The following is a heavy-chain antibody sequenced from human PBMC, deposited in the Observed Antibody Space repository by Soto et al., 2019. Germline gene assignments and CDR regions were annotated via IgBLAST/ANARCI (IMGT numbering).Heavy chain of an antibody. CDR2: IYYGGST. CDR1: GGSISPYY. D-gene: IGHD4-17*01. Sequence: PSETLSLTCTVSGGSISPYYWSWIRQPPGKGLEWVGYIYYGGSTSYNPSLKSRVTISLETSKSQISLKLNSVTAADTAVYYCARGTDYGGNSDYWGQGTLVTVSS. V-gene: IGHV4-59*12. J-gene: IGHJ4*02. CDR3: ARGTDYGGNSDY.